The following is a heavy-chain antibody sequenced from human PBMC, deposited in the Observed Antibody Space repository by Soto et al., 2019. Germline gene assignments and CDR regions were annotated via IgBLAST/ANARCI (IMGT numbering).Heavy chain of an antibody. CDR1: GFTFTYYA. V-gene: IGHV3-23*01. Sequence: GGSLRLSCTASGFTFTYYAFSWVRQAPGKGLEWVSAISANGQGIYYADSVRGRFTISRDNSKNTVFLHMDSLRAEDTAVYYCAKDRDYPRDQFHYWGQGTLVTVSS. CDR2: ISANGQGI. CDR3: AKDRDYPRDQFHY. J-gene: IGHJ4*02. D-gene: IGHD2-2*01.